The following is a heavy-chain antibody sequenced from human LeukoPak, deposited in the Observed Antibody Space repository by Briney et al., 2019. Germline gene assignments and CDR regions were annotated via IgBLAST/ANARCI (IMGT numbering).Heavy chain of an antibody. J-gene: IGHJ4*02. CDR1: GFTFTISA. Sequence: SVKVSCKASGFTFTISAMQWVRQARGQRLEWIGWIVVGSGNTNYAQKFQERVTITRDMSTSTAYMELSSLRSEDAAVYYCAADGSGYSHFDYWGQGTLVTVSS. CDR2: IVVGSGNT. D-gene: IGHD3-22*01. CDR3: AADGSGYSHFDY. V-gene: IGHV1-58*02.